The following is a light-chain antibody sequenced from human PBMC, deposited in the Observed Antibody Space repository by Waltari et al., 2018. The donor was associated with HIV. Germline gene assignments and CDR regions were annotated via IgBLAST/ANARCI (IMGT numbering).Light chain of an antibody. CDR1: QFVTGNY. V-gene: IGKV3-20*01. J-gene: IGKJ1*01. CDR2: GAS. CDR3: QQYGGSWT. Sequence: VRTQSPGSLSLSPGETATLSCRASQFVTGNYLSWYRQKPGQAPRLLINGASSRATGIPERISASGSGTDFTLTISRLEPDDSAVYYCQQYGGSWTFGQGTKVEIK.